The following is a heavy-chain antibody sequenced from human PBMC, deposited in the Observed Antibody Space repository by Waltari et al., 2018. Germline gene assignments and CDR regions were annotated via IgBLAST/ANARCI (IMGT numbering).Heavy chain of an antibody. D-gene: IGHD3-10*01. CDR1: GYTFTDFS. J-gene: IGHJ3*02. Sequence: EVQLLQSGTELKKPGTTVKLSCQVSGYTFTDFSIHWVQTAPGTGPHGRGLVEPEDGETISAEKFQGGVSITADTSTDTAYMELSSLRSEDTAVYYCATALGDRSSASRAFDIWGLGTMFTVSS. CDR2: VEPEDGET. V-gene: IGHV1-69-2*01. CDR3: ATALGDRSSASRAFDI.